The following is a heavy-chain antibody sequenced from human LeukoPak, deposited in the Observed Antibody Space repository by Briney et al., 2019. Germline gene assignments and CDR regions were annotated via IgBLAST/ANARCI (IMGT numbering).Heavy chain of an antibody. V-gene: IGHV3-21*01. Sequence: GGSLRLSCAASGFTFSSYSMNWVRQAPGKGLEWVSSISSSSYIYYSDSVKGRFTISRDNAKNSLYLQMNSLRAEDTAVYYCASGARVEDLDYWGQGTLVTVSS. CDR3: ASGARVEDLDY. CDR1: GFTFSSYS. J-gene: IGHJ4*02. D-gene: IGHD4/OR15-4a*01. CDR2: ISSSSYI.